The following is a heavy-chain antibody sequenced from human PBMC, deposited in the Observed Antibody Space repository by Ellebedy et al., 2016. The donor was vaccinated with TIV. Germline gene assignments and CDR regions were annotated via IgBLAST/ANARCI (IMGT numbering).Heavy chain of an antibody. Sequence: SGPTLVKPTETLTLTCPFSGFSLTATGEGVGWVRQPPGKALDWLAIIYWDNDDRYSSSMRSRLRITKDTSRREVVLTMTNMDPVDTGTYYCVQIMITYGGVTRTDAFDVWGQGILVTVSS. D-gene: IGHD3-16*01. J-gene: IGHJ3*01. CDR3: VQIMITYGGVTRTDAFDV. CDR2: IYWDNDD. CDR1: GFSLTATGEG. V-gene: IGHV2-5*04.